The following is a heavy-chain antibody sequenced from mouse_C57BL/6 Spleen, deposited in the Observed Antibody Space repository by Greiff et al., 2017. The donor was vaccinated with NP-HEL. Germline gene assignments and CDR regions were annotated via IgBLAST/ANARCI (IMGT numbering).Heavy chain of an antibody. CDR2: IDPETGGT. V-gene: IGHV1-15*01. J-gene: IGHJ4*01. CDR3: TRCGSSRSYYAMDY. CDR1: GYTFTDYE. Sequence: VQLQQSGAELVRPGASVTLSCKASGYTFTDYEMHWVKQTPVHGLEWIGAIDPETGGTAYNQKFKGKAILTADKSSSTAYMALLSLTSEDSAVYYCTRCGSSRSYYAMDYWGQGTSVTVSS. D-gene: IGHD1-1*01.